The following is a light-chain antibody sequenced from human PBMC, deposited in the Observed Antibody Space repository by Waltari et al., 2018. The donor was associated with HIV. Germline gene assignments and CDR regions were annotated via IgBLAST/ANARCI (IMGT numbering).Light chain of an antibody. CDR2: GAS. Sequence: EIVMTQFPATLSVSTGERVIFSCRASESLGNNLAWYQHKPGQAHRLLIYGASIRTAGTPARFSGGGSGTDFTLTVTIVQSEDFAVYYCHQYKDWPVTFGQGTRLDIK. V-gene: IGKV3D-15*03. CDR3: HQYKDWPVT. J-gene: IGKJ5*01. CDR1: ESLGNN.